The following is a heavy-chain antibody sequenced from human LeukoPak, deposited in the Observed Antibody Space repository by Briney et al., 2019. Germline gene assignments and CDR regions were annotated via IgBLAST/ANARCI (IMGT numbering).Heavy chain of an antibody. D-gene: IGHD2-2*01. CDR1: GYTFTGYY. CDR2: INPNSGGT. Sequence: ASVKVSCEASGYTFTGYYMHWVRQAPGQGLEWMGWINPNSGGTNYAQKFQGRVTMTRDTSISAAYMELSRLRSDDTAVYYCARGLYCSGTSCYRFDPWGQGTLVTVSS. CDR3: ARGLYCSGTSCYRFDP. V-gene: IGHV1-2*02. J-gene: IGHJ5*02.